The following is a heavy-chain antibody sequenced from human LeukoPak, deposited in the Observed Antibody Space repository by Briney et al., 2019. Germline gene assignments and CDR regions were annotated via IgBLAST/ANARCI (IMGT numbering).Heavy chain of an antibody. CDR2: IYYSGST. Sequence: KSSETLSLTCTVSGGSISSSSYYWGWIRQPSGKGLEWIGSIYYSGSTYYNPSLKSRVTISVDTSKNQFSLKLSSVTAADTAVYYCARSRAYYYYYYMDVWGKGTTVTVSS. CDR3: ARSRAYYYYYYMDV. V-gene: IGHV4-39*01. J-gene: IGHJ6*03. CDR1: GGSISSSSYY.